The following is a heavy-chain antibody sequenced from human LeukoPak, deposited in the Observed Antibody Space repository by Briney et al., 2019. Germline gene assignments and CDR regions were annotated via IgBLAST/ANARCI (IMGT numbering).Heavy chain of an antibody. V-gene: IGHV1-24*01. Sequence: ASVKVSCKASGYTFTGYYIHWVRQAPGKGLEWMGGFDPEDGETIYAQKFQGRVTMTEDTSTDTAYMELSSLRSEDTAVYYCATDALSTIFWRGNAFDIWGQGTMVTVSS. CDR1: GYTFTGYY. D-gene: IGHD3-9*01. CDR2: FDPEDGET. J-gene: IGHJ3*02. CDR3: ATDALSTIFWRGNAFDI.